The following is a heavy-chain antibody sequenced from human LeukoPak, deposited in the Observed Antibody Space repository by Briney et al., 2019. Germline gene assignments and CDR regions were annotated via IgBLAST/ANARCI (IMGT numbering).Heavy chain of an antibody. Sequence: GGSLRLSCAASGFTFSSYSMNWVRQAPGKGLEWVSSISSSSSYIYYADSVKGRFTISRDNAKNSLYLQMNSLRSDDTAVYYCARVLAAAGTNYFDYWGQGTLVTVSS. CDR1: GFTFSSYS. CDR3: ARVLAAAGTNYFDY. CDR2: ISSSSSYI. V-gene: IGHV3-21*04. D-gene: IGHD6-13*01. J-gene: IGHJ4*02.